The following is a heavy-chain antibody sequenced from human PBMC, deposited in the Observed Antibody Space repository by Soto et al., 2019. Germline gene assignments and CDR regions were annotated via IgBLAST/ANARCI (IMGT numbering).Heavy chain of an antibody. V-gene: IGHV1-18*01. J-gene: IGHJ4*02. CDR3: ARGLTTDYFDL. CDR1: GYTFINYG. Sequence: QVQLVQSEAEVKRPGASVKVSCKASGYTFINYGLSWVRQSPGQGIEWMGWINGYNGNTNYAQKCQGRVTMTTDTSTTTGYMEVRSLRADDTALYFCARGLTTDYFDLWGQGTRVTVSS. CDR2: INGYNGNT. D-gene: IGHD4-17*01.